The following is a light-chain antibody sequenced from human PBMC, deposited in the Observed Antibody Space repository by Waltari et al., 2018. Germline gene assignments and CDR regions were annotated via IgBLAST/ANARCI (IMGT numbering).Light chain of an antibody. CDR3: QQYYFTPFT. Sequence: DIVMTESPDSLSVSLGERATIHCKPSHNVFHSSKNNHSLAWYQKKPGQPPSLLIYWASTRESGVPDRFSGSGSGTDFTLTISSLQAEDVAVYYCQQYYFTPFTFGPGTKVDSK. J-gene: IGKJ3*01. CDR1: HNVFHSSKNNHS. CDR2: WAS. V-gene: IGKV4-1*01.